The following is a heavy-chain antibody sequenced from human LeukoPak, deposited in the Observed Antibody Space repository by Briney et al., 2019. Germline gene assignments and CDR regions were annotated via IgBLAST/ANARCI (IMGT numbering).Heavy chain of an antibody. CDR1: GYSISSGYY. Sequence: PSETLSLTCTVSGYSISSGYYWGWIRQPPGKGLEWIGSIYHSGSTYYNPSLKSRVTISVDTSKNQFSLKLSSVTAADTAVYYCARALPHYSYYMDVWGKGTTVTVSS. J-gene: IGHJ6*03. CDR3: ARALPHYSYYMDV. CDR2: IYHSGST. V-gene: IGHV4-38-2*02.